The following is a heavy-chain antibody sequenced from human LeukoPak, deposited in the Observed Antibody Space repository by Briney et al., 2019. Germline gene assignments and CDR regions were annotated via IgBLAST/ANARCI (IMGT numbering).Heavy chain of an antibody. CDR1: GDSVNSGNFY. CDR3: ARLVRTVGMGV. J-gene: IGHJ6*02. Sequence: SETPSLTCTVSGDSVNSGNFYWSWIRQPPGKGLEWIGTVYYSGDTHYNPSLMSRITMSLDTAKNQFSLKLTSVTAADTAMYYCARLVRTVGMGVWGQGITVIVSS. V-gene: IGHV4-61*01. CDR2: VYYSGDT. D-gene: IGHD4-17*01.